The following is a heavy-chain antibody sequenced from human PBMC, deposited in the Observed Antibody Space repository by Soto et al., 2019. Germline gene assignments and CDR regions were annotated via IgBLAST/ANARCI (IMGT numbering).Heavy chain of an antibody. CDR2: IYYSGST. D-gene: IGHD3-3*01. CDR3: ARADGPHYPRFLEWYFDY. Sequence: QVQLQESGPGLVKPSQTLSLTCTVSGGSISSGGYYWSWIRQHPGKGLEWIGYIYYSGSTYYNPSLTSRVTISVDTSKNQFSLKLSSVTAADTAVYYCARADGPHYPRFLEWYFDYWGQGTLVTVSS. J-gene: IGHJ4*02. V-gene: IGHV4-31*03. CDR1: GGSISSGGYY.